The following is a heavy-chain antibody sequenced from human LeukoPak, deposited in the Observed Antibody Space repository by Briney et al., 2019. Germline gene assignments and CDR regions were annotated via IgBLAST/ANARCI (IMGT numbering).Heavy chain of an antibody. CDR1: GYTFTSYG. D-gene: IGHD3-10*01. CDR2: ISAYNGNT. CDR3: ARAPVLNYYGSGSYYLGAFDI. J-gene: IGHJ3*02. V-gene: IGHV1-18*01. Sequence: ASVKVSCKASGYTFTSYGISWVRQAPGQGLEWMGWISAYNGNTNYAQKLQGRVTMTTDTSTSTAYMELRSLRSDDTAVYYCARAPVLNYYGSGSYYLGAFDIWGQGTMVSVSS.